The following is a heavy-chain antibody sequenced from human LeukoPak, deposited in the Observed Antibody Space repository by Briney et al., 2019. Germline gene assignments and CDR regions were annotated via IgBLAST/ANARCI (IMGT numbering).Heavy chain of an antibody. CDR1: GYTFTGYY. CDR3: ARDWYDSSGYYLV. Sequence: ASVKVSCKASGYTFTGYYMHWVRQAPGQGLEWMGWINPNSGGTNYAQKFQGRVTMTGDTSISTAYMELSRLRSDDTAMYYCARDWYDSSGYYLVWGQGTLVTVSS. J-gene: IGHJ4*02. CDR2: INPNSGGT. D-gene: IGHD3-22*01. V-gene: IGHV1-2*02.